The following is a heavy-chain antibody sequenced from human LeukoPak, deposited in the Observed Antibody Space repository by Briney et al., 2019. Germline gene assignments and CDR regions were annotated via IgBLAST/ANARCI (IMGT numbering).Heavy chain of an antibody. CDR3: AKNPYDILTGPYFDY. CDR1: GFTFSSYA. CDR2: ISGSGGST. V-gene: IGHV3-23*01. Sequence: GGSLRLSCAASGFTFSSYAMSWVRQAPGKGLGWVSAISGSGGSTYYADSVKGRFTISRDNSKNTLYLQMNSLRAEDTAVYYCAKNPYDILTGPYFDYWGQGTLVTVSS. J-gene: IGHJ4*02. D-gene: IGHD3-9*01.